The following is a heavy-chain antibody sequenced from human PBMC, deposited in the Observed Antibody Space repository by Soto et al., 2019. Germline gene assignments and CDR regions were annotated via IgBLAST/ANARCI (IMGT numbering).Heavy chain of an antibody. CDR1: GYSFSSYG. CDR2: IWYDGTKK. CDR3: VRDRGSGIDY. V-gene: IGHV3-33*01. D-gene: IGHD3-10*01. Sequence: QVQLVESGGGVVQPGRSLRLSCEVSGYSFSSYGMHWVRQAPGRGLEWVAVIWYDGTKKNYADPVKGRFTISRDDSKNMLYLQMNSLRVEDTAVYYCVRDRGSGIDYWGQGNLVTVSS. J-gene: IGHJ4*02.